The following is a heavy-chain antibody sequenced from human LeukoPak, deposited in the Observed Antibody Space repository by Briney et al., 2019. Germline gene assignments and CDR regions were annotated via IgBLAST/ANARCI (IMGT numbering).Heavy chain of an antibody. V-gene: IGHV3-21*01. CDR2: ISSSSSYI. J-gene: IGHJ4*02. CDR3: AREVSSSSFRTRYYFDY. CDR1: GFTFSSYS. D-gene: IGHD6-6*01. Sequence: GGTLRLSCAASGFTFSSYSMNWVRQAPGKGLEWVSSISSSSSYIYYADSVKGRFTISRDNAKNSLYLQMNSLRAEDTAVYYCAREVSSSSFRTRYYFDYWGQGTLVTVSS.